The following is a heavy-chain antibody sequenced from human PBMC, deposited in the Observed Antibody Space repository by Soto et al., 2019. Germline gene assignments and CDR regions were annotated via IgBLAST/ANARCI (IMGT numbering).Heavy chain of an antibody. V-gene: IGHV4-31*03. Sequence: QVQLQESGPGLVKPSQTLSLTCTVSGGSISTGGYSWNWIRQQPGKGLEWIGYFYYSGSTYYNPSLKSRVTLSANTSKNQFSLKLSSVTAADTAVYYCARSVFPGGQGPLVTVSS. CDR3: ARSVFP. CDR1: GGSISTGGYS. CDR2: FYYSGST. J-gene: IGHJ5*02.